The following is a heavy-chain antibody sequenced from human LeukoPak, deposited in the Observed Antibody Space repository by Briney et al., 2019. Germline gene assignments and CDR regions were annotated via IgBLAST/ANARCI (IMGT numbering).Heavy chain of an antibody. CDR1: GGSISSSSYY. J-gene: IGHJ4*02. Sequence: SETLSLTCTVSGGSISSSSYYWGWIRPPPGKGLEWIGSIYYSGSTYYNPSLKSRVTISVDTSKNQFSLKLSSVTAADTAVYYCATTPYYDILTGYYYIDYWGQGTLVTVSS. D-gene: IGHD3-9*01. V-gene: IGHV4-39*01. CDR3: ATTPYYDILTGYYYIDY. CDR2: IYYSGST.